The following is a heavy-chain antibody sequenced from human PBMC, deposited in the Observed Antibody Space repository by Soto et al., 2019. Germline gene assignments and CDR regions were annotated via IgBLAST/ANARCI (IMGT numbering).Heavy chain of an antibody. CDR2: IYPGDSET. Sequence: PGESLKISCEGSRYRFTTYWIGWVRQMPGKGLERMGIIYPGDSETRYNPSFQGHVTISADKSNNTTYLQWSSLKASDTATYYCARHLGVTVAGTRWYVDLWGRGTLGTVSS. V-gene: IGHV5-51*01. J-gene: IGHJ2*01. D-gene: IGHD6-19*01. CDR1: RYRFTTYW. CDR3: ARHLGVTVAGTRWYVDL.